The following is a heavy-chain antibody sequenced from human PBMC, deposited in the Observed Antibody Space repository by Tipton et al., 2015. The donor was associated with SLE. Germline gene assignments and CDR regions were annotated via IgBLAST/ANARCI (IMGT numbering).Heavy chain of an antibody. Sequence: SGFTFSSYGMHWVRQAPGKGLERVAVISYDGSNKYYADSVKGRFTISRDNSKNTLYLQMNSLRAEDTAVYYCAKDIAVAGPLDYWGQGTLVTVSS. V-gene: IGHV3-30*18. CDR2: ISYDGSNK. CDR1: GFTFSSYG. J-gene: IGHJ4*02. CDR3: AKDIAVAGPLDY. D-gene: IGHD6-19*01.